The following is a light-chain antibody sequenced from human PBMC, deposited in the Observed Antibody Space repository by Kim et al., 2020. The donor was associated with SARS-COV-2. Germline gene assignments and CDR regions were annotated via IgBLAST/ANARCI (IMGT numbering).Light chain of an antibody. CDR1: QGISSN. CDR2: DAS. CDR3: QKYNGAPWA. Sequence: DIQMTQSPSSLSASVGDRVTITCRASQGISSNVAWYQQKPGDVPKLLIYDASALLSGVPSRFSGSGSGTDFTLTISSLQPEDVATYYCQKYNGAPWAFGQGTQVDIK. J-gene: IGKJ1*01. V-gene: IGKV1-27*01.